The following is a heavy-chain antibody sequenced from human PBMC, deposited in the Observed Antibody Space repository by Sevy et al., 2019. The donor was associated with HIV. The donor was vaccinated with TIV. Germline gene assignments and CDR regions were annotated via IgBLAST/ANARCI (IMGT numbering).Heavy chain of an antibody. J-gene: IGHJ4*02. Sequence: GGSLRLSCAASEFTFSSYDTSWVRQAPGKGLEWVSGISPTGGTTDYAESVKGRFIISRDISKKTLFLQMNSLRAEDRALYSCAKDLEQQLGPDYWGQGTQVTVSS. CDR1: EFTFSSYD. CDR3: AKDLEQQLGPDY. V-gene: IGHV3-23*01. CDR2: ISPTGGTT. D-gene: IGHD6-13*01.